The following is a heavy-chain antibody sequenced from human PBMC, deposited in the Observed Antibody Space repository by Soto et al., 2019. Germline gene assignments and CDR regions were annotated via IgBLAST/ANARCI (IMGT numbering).Heavy chain of an antibody. Sequence: ASVKVSCKASGYTSTSYDINWVRQATGQGLEWMGWMNPNSGNTGYAQKFQGRVTMTRNTSISTAYMELSSLRSEDTAVYYCARGRTGAARWGGAFDIWGQGTMVTGSS. J-gene: IGHJ3*02. CDR1: GYTSTSYD. CDR3: ARGRTGAARWGGAFDI. CDR2: MNPNSGNT. V-gene: IGHV1-8*01. D-gene: IGHD6-6*01.